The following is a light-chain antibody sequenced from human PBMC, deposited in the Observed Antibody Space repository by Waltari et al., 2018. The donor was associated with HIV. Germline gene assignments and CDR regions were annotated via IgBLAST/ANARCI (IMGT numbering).Light chain of an antibody. CDR3: QVWDSGLVV. V-gene: IGLV3-9*01. CDR2: ANS. Sequence: SYELSQSLSPVSVALGQTATITGGGNNIGDQHVHWYQQKPGQAPVVVIYANSNRPSGIPERFSGSNSGNKATLTISRAQAGDDADYYCQVWDSGLVVFGAGTKLTVL. CDR1: NIGDQH. J-gene: IGLJ2*01.